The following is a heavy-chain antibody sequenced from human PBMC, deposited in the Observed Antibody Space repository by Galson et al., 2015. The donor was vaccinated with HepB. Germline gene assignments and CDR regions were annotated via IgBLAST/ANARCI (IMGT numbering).Heavy chain of an antibody. CDR1: GYSISSGYY. CDR3: ASFNYYDSSGYLSPADY. CDR2: IYHSGST. V-gene: IGHV4-38-2*02. D-gene: IGHD3-22*01. J-gene: IGHJ4*02. Sequence: SEPLSLTCTVSGYSISSGYYWGWIRQPPGKGLEWIGSIYHSGSTYYNPSLKSRVTISVDTSKNQFSLKLSSVTAAGTAVYYCASFNYYDSSGYLSPADYWGQGTLVTVSS.